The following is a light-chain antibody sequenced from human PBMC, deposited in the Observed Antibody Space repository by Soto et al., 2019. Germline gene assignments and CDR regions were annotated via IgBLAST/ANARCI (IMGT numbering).Light chain of an antibody. V-gene: IGKV1-17*01. Sequence: DIQMTQSPSSLSASVGDRVTITCRASQGIRNGLAWYQQKPGKAPKRLIYAASSLQTGVPSRFSGSGSGTEFTLTISSLQPEDFATYYCLQRNSYPWTFGQGTKVDIK. J-gene: IGKJ1*01. CDR1: QGIRNG. CDR2: AAS. CDR3: LQRNSYPWT.